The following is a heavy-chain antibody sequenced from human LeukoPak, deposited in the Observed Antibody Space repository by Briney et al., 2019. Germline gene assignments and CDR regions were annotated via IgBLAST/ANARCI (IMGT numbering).Heavy chain of an antibody. CDR2: INPSGGST. CDR1: GYTFTSYY. V-gene: IGHV1-46*01. J-gene: IGHJ4*02. D-gene: IGHD1-14*01. Sequence: GASVKVSCKASGYTFTSYYMHWVRQAPGQGLEWMGIINPSGGSTSYAQKFQGRVTMTRDTSTSTVYMKLSSLRSEDTAVYYCAREPEPNHFDYWGQGTLVTVSS. CDR3: AREPEPNHFDY.